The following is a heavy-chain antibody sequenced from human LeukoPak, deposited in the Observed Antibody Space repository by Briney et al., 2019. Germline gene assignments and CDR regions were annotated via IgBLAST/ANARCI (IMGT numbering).Heavy chain of an antibody. CDR3: AKDNDIYSSSSGDYFDY. V-gene: IGHV3-21*01. CDR2: ISSSSSYI. Sequence: GGSLRLSCAASGFTFSSYSMNWVRQAPGKGLEWVSSISSSSSYIYYADSVKGRFTISRDNAKNSLYLQMNSLRAEDTAVYYCAKDNDIYSSSSGDYFDYWGQGTLVTVSS. CDR1: GFTFSSYS. D-gene: IGHD6-6*01. J-gene: IGHJ4*02.